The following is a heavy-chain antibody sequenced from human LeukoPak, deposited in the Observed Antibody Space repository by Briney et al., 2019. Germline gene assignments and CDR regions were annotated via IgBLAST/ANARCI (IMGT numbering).Heavy chain of an antibody. Sequence: GGSLRLSCAASGFTFSSYWMSWARQAPGKGLQWVASIEQDGSASYYVDSVKGRFTISRDNAKNSLYLQMNSLRAEDTAVYYCATKVAGTSHFSYWGQGTLVTVSS. CDR2: IEQDGSAS. V-gene: IGHV3-7*02. CDR3: ATKVAGTSHFSY. CDR1: GFTFSSYW. D-gene: IGHD6-19*01. J-gene: IGHJ4*02.